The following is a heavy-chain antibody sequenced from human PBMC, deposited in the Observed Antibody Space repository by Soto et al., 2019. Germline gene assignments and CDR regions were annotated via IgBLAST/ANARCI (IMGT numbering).Heavy chain of an antibody. D-gene: IGHD6-19*01. CDR2: IKSKTDGGTT. J-gene: IGHJ4*02. Sequence: EVQLVESGGGLVKPGGSLRLSCAASGFTFSNVWMNWVRQAPGKGLEWVGRIKSKTDGGTTDYAAPVKGRFTISRDDSKHTLYLQMNSLKHEDTAVYYCTPLALKYSSGWYEFSDWGQGTLVTVSS. CDR3: TPLALKYSSGWYEFSD. V-gene: IGHV3-15*07. CDR1: GFTFSNVW.